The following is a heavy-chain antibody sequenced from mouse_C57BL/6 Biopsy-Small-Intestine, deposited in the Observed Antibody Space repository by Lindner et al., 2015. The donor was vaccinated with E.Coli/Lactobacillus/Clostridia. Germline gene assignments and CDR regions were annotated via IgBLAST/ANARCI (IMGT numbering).Heavy chain of an antibody. CDR2: ILPGSGST. CDR3: ARPRFITTVVRYWYFDV. J-gene: IGHJ1*03. Sequence: VQLQESGAELMKPGASVKLSCKATGYTFTGYWIEWVKQRPGHGLEWIGEILPGSGSTNYNEKFKGKATFTADTSSNTAYMQLSSLTTEDSAIYYCARPRFITTVVRYWYFDVWGTGTTVTVSS. CDR1: GYTFTGYW. D-gene: IGHD1-1*01. V-gene: IGHV1-9*01.